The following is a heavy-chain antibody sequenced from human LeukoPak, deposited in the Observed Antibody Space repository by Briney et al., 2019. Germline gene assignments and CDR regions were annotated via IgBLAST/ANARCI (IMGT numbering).Heavy chain of an antibody. J-gene: IGHJ4*02. V-gene: IGHV4-34*01. CDR3: ARGASGGDCYSADYFDH. Sequence: SETLSLTCAVYGESFSDYFWNWIRQPPGKGLKWIGEINHSESTNYNPSLKSRVSISVDASKNQFSLKLSSATAADTAIYYCARGASGGDCYSADYFDHWGLGTLVTVSS. CDR2: INHSEST. D-gene: IGHD2-21*02. CDR1: GESFSDYF.